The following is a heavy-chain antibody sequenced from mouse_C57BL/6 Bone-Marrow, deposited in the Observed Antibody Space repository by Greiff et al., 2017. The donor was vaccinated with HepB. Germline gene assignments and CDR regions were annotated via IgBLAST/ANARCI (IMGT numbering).Heavy chain of an antibody. D-gene: IGHD1-1*01. Sequence: EVQLQESGPELVKPGASVKISCKASGYSFTDYNMNWVKQSNGKSLEWIGVINPNYGTTSYNQKFKGKATLTVDQSSTTAYMQLNSLKSEDSAFYYCASGYYYGSSYFAMDYWGQGTSVPVSS. V-gene: IGHV1-39*01. J-gene: IGHJ4*01. CDR3: ASGYYYGSSYFAMDY. CDR1: GYSFTDYN. CDR2: INPNYGTT.